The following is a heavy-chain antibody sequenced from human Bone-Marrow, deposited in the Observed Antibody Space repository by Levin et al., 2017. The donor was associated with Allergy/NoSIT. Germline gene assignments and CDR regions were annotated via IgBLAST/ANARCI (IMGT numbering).Heavy chain of an antibody. CDR1: GFTFSNSW. CDR3: ARDQFRRATIGARWFDP. CDR2: IKEDGSEK. D-gene: IGHD5-24*01. J-gene: IGHJ5*02. V-gene: IGHV3-7*01. Sequence: ASVKVSCAASGFTFSNSWMSRVRQAPGKGLEWVANIKEDGSEKYYVDSVKGRFTIPRDNAKNSLHVQMNSLRAEDTAVYYCARDQFRRATIGARWFDPWGQGTLVTVSS.